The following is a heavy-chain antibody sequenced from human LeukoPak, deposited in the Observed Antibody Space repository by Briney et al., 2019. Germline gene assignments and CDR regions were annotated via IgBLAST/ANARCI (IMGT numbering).Heavy chain of an antibody. CDR1: GFTFSSYA. CDR3: ARFAAGGSYYYYMDV. Sequence: GGSLRLSCAASGFTFSSYAMSWIRQAPGKGLEWVSAISGSGGSTYYADSVKGRFTISRDNAKNSLYLQMNSLRADDTAVYYCARFAAGGSYYYYMDVWGKGTTVTVSS. V-gene: IGHV3-23*01. J-gene: IGHJ6*03. D-gene: IGHD3-10*01. CDR2: ISGSGGST.